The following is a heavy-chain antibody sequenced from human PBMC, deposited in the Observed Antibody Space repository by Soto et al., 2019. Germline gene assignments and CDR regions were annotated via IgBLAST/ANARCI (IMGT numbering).Heavy chain of an antibody. D-gene: IGHD4-4*01. V-gene: IGHV4-61*01. J-gene: IGHJ4*02. CDR1: GGSVSSGNYY. CDR2: IYYSGST. CDR3: ARAMTIVSPLDY. Sequence: QVQLQESGPGLVKPSETLSLTCTVSGGSVSSGNYYWSWIRQPPGKGLEWIGYIYYSGSTNYNPSLKSRVTISVDTSKNQFSLKLSSVTAADTAVYYCARAMTIVSPLDYWGQGTLVTVSS.